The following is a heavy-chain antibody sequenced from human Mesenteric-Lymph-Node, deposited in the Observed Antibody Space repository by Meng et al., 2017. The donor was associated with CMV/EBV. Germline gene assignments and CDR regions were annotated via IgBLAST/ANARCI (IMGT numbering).Heavy chain of an antibody. J-gene: IGHJ5*01. CDR3: ARALWFTWFDF. CDR1: GFTFSDYY. V-gene: IGHV3-11*01. Sequence: GESLKISCAASGFTFSDYYMSWIRQAPGKGPEWVSYISNSGSTIYYADSVKGRFTISRDNAKNSLFLQMNSLRGEDTAVYYCARALWFTWFDFWGQGTLVTVSS. CDR2: ISNSGSTI. D-gene: IGHD3-10*01.